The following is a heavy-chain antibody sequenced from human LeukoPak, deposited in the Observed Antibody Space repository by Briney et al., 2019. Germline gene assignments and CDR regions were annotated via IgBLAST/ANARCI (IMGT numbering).Heavy chain of an antibody. V-gene: IGHV3-48*02. J-gene: IGHJ4*02. Sequence: GGSLRLSCAASGFTFRSYSMNWVRQAPGKGLEWVSYITSGSSPIYYADSVKGRFTISRDNAKNSLYLQMNSLRDEDTAVYYCARRAYGDDSFDYWGQGTLVTVS. D-gene: IGHD4-17*01. CDR1: GFTFRSYS. CDR2: ITSGSSPI. CDR3: ARRAYGDDSFDY.